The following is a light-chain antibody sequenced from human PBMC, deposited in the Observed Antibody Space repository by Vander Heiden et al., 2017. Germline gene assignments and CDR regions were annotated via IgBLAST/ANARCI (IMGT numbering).Light chain of an antibody. Sequence: YVRTPPPSVPLDPRPTARTTSGRNNIGSKSVPWYQQKPGQAPVLVVYDDSDRPSGIPERFSGSNSGNTATLTISGVEAGDEADYYCQVWDSSSDHQVFGGGTKLTVL. CDR2: DDS. J-gene: IGLJ2*01. CDR1: NIGSKS. V-gene: IGLV3-21*02. CDR3: QVWDSSSDHQV.